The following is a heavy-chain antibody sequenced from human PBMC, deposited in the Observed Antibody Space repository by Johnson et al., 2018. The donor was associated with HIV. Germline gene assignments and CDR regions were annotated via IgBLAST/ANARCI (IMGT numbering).Heavy chain of an antibody. V-gene: IGHV3-21*01. CDR1: GFTFSSYG. Sequence: VQLVESGGGVVQPGRSLRLSCAASGFTFSSYGMHWVRQAPWKGLEWVSAISGSGGSTYYADSVKGRFTISRDNAKNSLYLQMNSLRAEDTAVYYCARHRAAVLWFREGDTFDIWGQGTMVTVSS. D-gene: IGHD3-10*01. CDR2: ISGSGGST. CDR3: ARHRAAVLWFREGDTFDI. J-gene: IGHJ3*02.